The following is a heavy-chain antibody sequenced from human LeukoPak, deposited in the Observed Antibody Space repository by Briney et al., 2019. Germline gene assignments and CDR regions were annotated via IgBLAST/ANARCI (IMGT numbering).Heavy chain of an antibody. CDR1: GFTFSSYW. J-gene: IGHJ3*02. D-gene: IGHD2-21*02. V-gene: IGHV3-74*01. CDR3: ARDQRHIEVVTADDAFDI. Sequence: GGSLRLSCAASGFTFSSYWMHWVRQAPGKGLVWVSRINSDGSSTSYADSVKGRFTISRDNAKNTLYLQMNSLRAEDTAVYYCARDQRHIEVVTADDAFDIWGQGTMVTVSS. CDR2: INSDGSST.